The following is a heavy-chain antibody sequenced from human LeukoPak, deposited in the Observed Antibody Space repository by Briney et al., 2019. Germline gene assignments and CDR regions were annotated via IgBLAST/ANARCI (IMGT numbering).Heavy chain of an antibody. CDR3: ARDSLGFRAFEI. Sequence: SETLSLTCSVSGGSISSYYWSWIRQPAGKGLEWIGRIYTSGSTNYNPSLKSRVTMSVDTSKDQISLNLSSVTAADTAVYCCARDSLGFRAFEIWGQGTMITVSS. CDR1: GGSISSYY. D-gene: IGHD3-16*01. CDR2: IYTSGST. V-gene: IGHV4-4*07. J-gene: IGHJ3*02.